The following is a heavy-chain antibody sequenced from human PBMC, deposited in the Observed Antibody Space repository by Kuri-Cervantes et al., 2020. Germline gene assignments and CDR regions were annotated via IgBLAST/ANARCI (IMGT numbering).Heavy chain of an antibody. J-gene: IGHJ3*02. Sequence: GESLKISCAASGFIFSDYWMHWVRQAPGKGLVWVSVINSDGSSTSSADSVKGRFTISRDNAKNTLYLQMNSLRAEDTALYYCAKDLIAAAKGRGVDAFDIWGQGTMVTVSS. CDR3: AKDLIAAAKGRGVDAFDI. CDR2: INSDGSST. D-gene: IGHD6-13*01. V-gene: IGHV3-74*01. CDR1: GFIFSDYW.